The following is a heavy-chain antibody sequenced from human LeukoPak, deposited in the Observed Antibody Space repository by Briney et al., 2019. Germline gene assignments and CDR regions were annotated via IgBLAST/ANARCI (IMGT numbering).Heavy chain of an antibody. CDR2: IIPIFGTA. D-gene: IGHD3-22*01. V-gene: IGHV1-69*13. J-gene: IGHJ4*02. CDR3: ARSPTNGYYYDY. CDR1: GGTFSSYA. Sequence: SVKVSCKASGGTFSSYAISWVRQAPGQGLEWMGGIIPIFGTANYAQKFQGRVTITADESTSTAYMELSSLRSEDTAVYYCARSPTNGYYYDYWGQGTLVTVSS.